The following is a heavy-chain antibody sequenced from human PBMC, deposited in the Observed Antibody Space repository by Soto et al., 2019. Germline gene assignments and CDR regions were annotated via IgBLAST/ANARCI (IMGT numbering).Heavy chain of an antibody. D-gene: IGHD3-3*01. CDR2: ISSSSSYI. V-gene: IGHV3-21*01. CDR1: GFTFSSYS. Sequence: GGSLRLSCAASGFTFSSYSMNWVRQAPGKGLEWVSSISSSSSYIYYADSVKGRFTISRDNAKNSLYLQMNSLRAEDTAVYYCARSGGESSITIFGVVINGYMDVWGKGTTVTVSS. CDR3: ARSGGESSITIFGVVINGYMDV. J-gene: IGHJ6*03.